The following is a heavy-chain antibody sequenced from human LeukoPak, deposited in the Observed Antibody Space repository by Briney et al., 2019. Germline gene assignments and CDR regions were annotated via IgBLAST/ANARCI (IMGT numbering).Heavy chain of an antibody. CDR2: ISYDGSNK. Sequence: GGSLRLSCAASGFTFSSYAIHWVRQAPGKGLEWVAVISYDGSNKYYADSVKGRFTISRDNAKNSLYLQMNSLRAEDTAVYYCARDWFHAIDYWGQGTLVTVSS. CDR1: GFTFSSYA. J-gene: IGHJ4*02. D-gene: IGHD2/OR15-2a*01. CDR3: ARDWFHAIDY. V-gene: IGHV3-30*04.